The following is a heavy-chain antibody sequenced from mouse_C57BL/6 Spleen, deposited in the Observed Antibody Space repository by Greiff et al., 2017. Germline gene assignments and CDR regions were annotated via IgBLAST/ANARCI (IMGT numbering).Heavy chain of an antibody. CDR1: GYAFSSSW. V-gene: IGHV1-82*01. J-gene: IGHJ4*01. D-gene: IGHD2-4*01. CDR2: IYPGDGDT. Sequence: VQLQQSGPELVKPGASVKISCKASGYAFSSSWMNWVKQRPGKGLEWIGRIYPGDGDTNYNGKFKGKATLTADKSSSTAYMQLSSLTSEDSAVYFCARNDYDPYYYAMDYWGQGTSVTVSS. CDR3: ARNDYDPYYYAMDY.